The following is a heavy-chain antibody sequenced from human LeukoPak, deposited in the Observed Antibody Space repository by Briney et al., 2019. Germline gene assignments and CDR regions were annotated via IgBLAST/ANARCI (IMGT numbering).Heavy chain of an antibody. CDR2: INPNSGGT. CDR1: GYTFTGYY. Sequence: ASVKVSCKASGYTFTGYYMRWVRQAPGQGLEWMGWINPNSGGTNYAQKFQGRVTMTRDTSISTAYMELSRLRSDDTAVYYCAHSPREYSGYDLLDPWGQGTLVTVSS. V-gene: IGHV1-2*02. D-gene: IGHD5-12*01. CDR3: AHSPREYSGYDLLDP. J-gene: IGHJ5*02.